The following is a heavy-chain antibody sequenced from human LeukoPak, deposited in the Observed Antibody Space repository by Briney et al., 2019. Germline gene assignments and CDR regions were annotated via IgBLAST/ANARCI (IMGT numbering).Heavy chain of an antibody. V-gene: IGHV1-18*01. J-gene: IGHJ3*02. CDR3: ARDLRSVYYDSSGYYYLDAFDI. Sequence: GASEKVSCKASGYTFTSYGISWVRQAPGQGLEWMGWISAYNGNTNYAQKLQGRVTMTTDTSTSTAYMELRSLRSDDTAVYYCARDLRSVYYDSSGYYYLDAFDIWGQGTMVTVSS. CDR2: ISAYNGNT. CDR1: GYTFTSYG. D-gene: IGHD3-22*01.